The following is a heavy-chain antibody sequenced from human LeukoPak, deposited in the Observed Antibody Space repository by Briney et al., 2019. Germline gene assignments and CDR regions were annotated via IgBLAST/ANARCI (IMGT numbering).Heavy chain of an antibody. CDR2: INDDGSST. J-gene: IGHJ4*02. D-gene: IGHD3-22*01. V-gene: IGHV3-74*01. CDR1: GFAFSSYW. Sequence: PGGSLRLSCTASGFAFSSYWMHWVRQRPGKGLVWVSRINDDGSSTGYADFAEGRFTISRDNAKNTLYLQISGLRAEDTALYYCTRGGFYYDSSGYFPHFFDSWGRGTLVTVSS. CDR3: TRGGFYYDSSGYFPHFFDS.